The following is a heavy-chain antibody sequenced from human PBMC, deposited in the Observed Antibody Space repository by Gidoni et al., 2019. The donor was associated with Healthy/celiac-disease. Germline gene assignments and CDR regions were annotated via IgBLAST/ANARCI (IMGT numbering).Heavy chain of an antibody. CDR2: IYSGGST. V-gene: IGHV3-53*04. CDR3: ARDDSGGFYGSGSYSL. Sequence: EVQLVASGGGLVQPGGSLRLSCAASGFTVSSNYMSWVRQAPGKGLEWVSVIYSGGSTYYADSVKGRFTISRHNSKNTLYLQMNSLRAEDTAVYYCARDDSGGFYGSGSYSLWGQGTLVTVSS. D-gene: IGHD3-10*01. J-gene: IGHJ4*02. CDR1: GFTVSSNY.